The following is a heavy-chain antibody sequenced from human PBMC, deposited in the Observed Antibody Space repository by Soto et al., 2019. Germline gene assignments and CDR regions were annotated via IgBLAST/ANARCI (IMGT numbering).Heavy chain of an antibody. Sequence: LLESGGGLVQPGGSLRLSCVASGLSFPNYAMNWVRQAPGKGLEWVSGIGGSGAYTYYADSVKGRFTISRDNSKNTVYMQMTSVRGEDTAVYYCAKGSSSTQFLNYYFYHMDVWGKGTTVSVSS. J-gene: IGHJ6*03. V-gene: IGHV3-23*01. CDR3: AKGSSSTQFLNYYFYHMDV. CDR1: GLSFPNYA. CDR2: IGGSGAYT. D-gene: IGHD2-2*01.